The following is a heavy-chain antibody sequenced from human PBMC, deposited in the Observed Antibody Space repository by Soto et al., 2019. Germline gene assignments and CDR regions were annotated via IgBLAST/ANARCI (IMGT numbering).Heavy chain of an antibody. J-gene: IGHJ5*02. CDR2: INAANGNV. Sequence: QVQLVQSGAEVKKPGASVKVSCKASGYTFSSYALHWVRQAPGQRLEWMGWINAANGNVKYSQKFKGRVTITRDTSASTAYMELSSLRSEDTAVYYCARAVGQFDPWGQGTLVTVSA. CDR3: ARAVGQFDP. CDR1: GYTFSSYA. V-gene: IGHV1-3*01. D-gene: IGHD6-19*01.